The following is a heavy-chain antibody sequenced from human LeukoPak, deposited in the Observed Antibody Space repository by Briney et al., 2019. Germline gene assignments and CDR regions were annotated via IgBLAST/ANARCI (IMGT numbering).Heavy chain of an antibody. Sequence: KPSETPSLTCTVSGGSISSSSYYWGWIRQPPGKGLEWIGSIYYSGSTYYNPSLKSRVTISVDTSKNQFSLKLSSVTAADTAVYYCARLHGDSKHFDYWGQGTLVTVSS. CDR2: IYYSGST. J-gene: IGHJ4*02. V-gene: IGHV4-39*01. D-gene: IGHD4-17*01. CDR1: GGSISSSSYY. CDR3: ARLHGDSKHFDY.